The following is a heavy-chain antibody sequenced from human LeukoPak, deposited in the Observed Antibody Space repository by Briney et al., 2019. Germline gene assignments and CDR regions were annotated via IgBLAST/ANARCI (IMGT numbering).Heavy chain of an antibody. J-gene: IGHJ5*02. D-gene: IGHD3-3*01. CDR3: ARDREQALGGWSGDAFDP. Sequence: ASVKVSCKASGYTFTGYYMHWVRQAPGQGLEWMGWINPNSGGTNYAQKFQGRVTMTRDTSISTAYMELSRLRSDDTAVYYCARDREQALGGWSGDAFDPWGQGTLVTVSS. CDR1: GYTFTGYY. CDR2: INPNSGGT. V-gene: IGHV1-2*02.